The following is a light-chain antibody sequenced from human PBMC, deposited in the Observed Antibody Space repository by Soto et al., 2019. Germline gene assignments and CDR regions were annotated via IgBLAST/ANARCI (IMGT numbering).Light chain of an antibody. CDR1: QSISSW. CDR2: DAS. CDR3: QHYNSYPRT. Sequence: DIQMTQSPSTLSASVGDRVTITCRASQSISSWLAWYQQKPGKAPKLLIYDASSLESVVPSRFSGSGSGTEFTLTISSLQPDEFATYYCQHYNSYPRTFGQGTKVAIK. V-gene: IGKV1-5*01. J-gene: IGKJ1*01.